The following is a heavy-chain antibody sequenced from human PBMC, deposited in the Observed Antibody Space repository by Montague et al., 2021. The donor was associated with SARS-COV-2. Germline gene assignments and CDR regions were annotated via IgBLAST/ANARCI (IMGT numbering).Heavy chain of an antibody. CDR3: ASYGVKSPGAFDI. V-gene: IGHV3-23*01. D-gene: IGHD4-17*01. CDR1: KFTFNTYA. Sequence: SLRLACAASKFTFNTYAMTWVRQAPGKGLEWVSCIGSGGNTFFADSVQGRFTVSRDFSTNTVFLQMNRLRADDTAMYFCASYGVKSPGAFDIWSQGTLVTVSS. CDR2: IGSGGNT. J-gene: IGHJ3*02.